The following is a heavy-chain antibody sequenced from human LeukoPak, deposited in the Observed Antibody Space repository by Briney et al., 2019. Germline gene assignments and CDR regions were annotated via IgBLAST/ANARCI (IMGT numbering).Heavy chain of an antibody. CDR3: AKGGGEGPTAVLDY. J-gene: IGHJ4*02. V-gene: IGHV3-74*01. Sequence: AGGSLRLSCAASGFTFSSYWMHWVRQAPGKGLVWVSRINTDGSSTSYADSVKGRFTISRDNSKNTLSLQMNSLRAEDTALYYCAKGGGEGPTAVLDYWGQGTLVTVSS. CDR1: GFTFSSYW. CDR2: INTDGSST. D-gene: IGHD1-26*01.